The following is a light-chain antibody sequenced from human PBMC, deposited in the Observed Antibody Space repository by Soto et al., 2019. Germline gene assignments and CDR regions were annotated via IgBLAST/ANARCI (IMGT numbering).Light chain of an antibody. CDR1: QSVSSN. V-gene: IGKV3-15*01. CDR2: RAS. CDR3: EQYNNWPRA. J-gene: IGKJ1*01. Sequence: EIVMTQSPATLSVSPGERATLSCRASQSVSSNLAWYQQRPGQAPRLLIYRASIRATGIPARFSGSGSGTEFTLTIGSLQSEDFAVYYCEQYNNWPRAFGQGAKVEIK.